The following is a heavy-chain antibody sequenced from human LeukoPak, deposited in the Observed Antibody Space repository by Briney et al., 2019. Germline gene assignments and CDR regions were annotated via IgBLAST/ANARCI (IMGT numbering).Heavy chain of an antibody. D-gene: IGHD3-22*01. CDR2: INPNSGGT. V-gene: IGHV1-2*06. CDR1: GYTFTGYY. J-gene: IGHJ4*02. CDR3: ASCRSWLRPFDY. Sequence: ASXKVSCKASGYTFTGYYMHWVRQAPGQGLEWMGRINPNSGGTNYTQKFQGRVTMTRDTSVDTAYMELSRLRSDDTAVYYCASCRSWLRPFDYWGQGTLVTVSS.